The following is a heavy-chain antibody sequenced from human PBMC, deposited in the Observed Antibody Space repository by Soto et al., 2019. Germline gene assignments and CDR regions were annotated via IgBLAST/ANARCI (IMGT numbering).Heavy chain of an antibody. J-gene: IGHJ4*02. CDR2: IIPIFGTA. V-gene: IGHV1-69*01. CDR1: GGTFSSYA. Sequence: QVQLVQSGAEVKKPGSSVMVSCKASGGTFSSYAISWVRQAPGQGLEWMGGIIPIFGTANYAQKFQGRVTINEDESTSTADMELSSLRSEDTAVYYCARARRDGYNYSDYWGQGTLVTVSS. CDR3: ARARRDGYNYSDY. D-gene: IGHD5-12*01.